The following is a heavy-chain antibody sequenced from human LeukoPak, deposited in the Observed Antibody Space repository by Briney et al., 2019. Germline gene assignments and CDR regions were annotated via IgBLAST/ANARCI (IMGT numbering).Heavy chain of an antibody. V-gene: IGHV3-23*01. Sequence: GGSLRLLCAASGFTFSAHAISWARQARGEGREWVSAISGSCGLTYYADSVKGRFTIYRGNSMNTLYLQMKSLTAEDTAVYYCAKHDPRRVVITNWFDPWGQGTLVTVSS. D-gene: IGHD3-22*01. CDR3: AKHDPRRVVITNWFDP. J-gene: IGHJ5*02. CDR2: ISGSCGLT. CDR1: GFTFSAHA.